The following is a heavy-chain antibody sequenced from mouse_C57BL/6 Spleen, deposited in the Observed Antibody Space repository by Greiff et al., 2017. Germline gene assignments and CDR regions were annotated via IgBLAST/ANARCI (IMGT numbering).Heavy chain of an antibody. CDR3: ARSGIYDGYYVDY. J-gene: IGHJ2*01. D-gene: IGHD2-3*01. CDR1: GYAFSSSW. Sequence: VKLVESGPELVKPGASVEISCKASGYAFSSSWMNWVKQRPGKGLEWIGRIYPGDGDTNYNGKFKGKATLTADKSSSTAYMQLSRLTSEDSAVYFGARSGIYDGYYVDYWGQGTTLTVSS. CDR2: IYPGDGDT. V-gene: IGHV1-82*01.